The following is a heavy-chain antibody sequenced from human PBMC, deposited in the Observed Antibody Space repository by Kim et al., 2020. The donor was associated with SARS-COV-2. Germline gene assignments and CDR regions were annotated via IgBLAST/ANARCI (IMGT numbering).Heavy chain of an antibody. D-gene: IGHD4-17*01. CDR3: ARAYGGNPFDY. J-gene: IGHJ4*02. V-gene: IGHV1-46*01. Sequence: TSYAQKFRGRVTMTRDTSTSTVYMELSSLRSEDTAVYYCARAYGGNPFDYWGQGTLVTVSS. CDR2: T.